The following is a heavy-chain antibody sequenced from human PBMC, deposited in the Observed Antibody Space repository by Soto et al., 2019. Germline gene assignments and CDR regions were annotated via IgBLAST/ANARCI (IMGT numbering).Heavy chain of an antibody. CDR1: GGSISSSSYY. J-gene: IGHJ5*02. Sequence: QLQLQESGPGLVKPSETLSLTCTVSGGSISSSSYYWGWIRQPPGKGLEWIGSIYYSGSTYYNPSLKRRVTISVDTSKNQFSLRLSSVTAADTAVYYCARHIRGSQRYGSGSLLNGFDPWGQGTLVTVSS. CDR2: IYYSGST. D-gene: IGHD3-3*01. V-gene: IGHV4-39*01. CDR3: ARHIRGSQRYGSGSLLNGFDP.